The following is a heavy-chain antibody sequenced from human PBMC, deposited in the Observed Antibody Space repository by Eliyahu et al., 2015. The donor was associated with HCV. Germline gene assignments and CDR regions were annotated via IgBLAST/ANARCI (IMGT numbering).Heavy chain of an antibody. CDR2: IYTSDST. D-gene: IGHD3-10*01. J-gene: IGHJ4*02. CDR3: ARGAPYGSGSYELYYFDY. Sequence: QVQLQESGPGLVKPSETLSLTCTVSGGSISPYSWSWIRQPAGKGLEWIGRIYTSDSTNYNPSLKSRVTMSVDTSKNQVSLKLSSVTAADTAVYYCARGAPYGSGSYELYYFDYWGQGALVTVSS. CDR1: GGSISPYS. V-gene: IGHV4-4*07.